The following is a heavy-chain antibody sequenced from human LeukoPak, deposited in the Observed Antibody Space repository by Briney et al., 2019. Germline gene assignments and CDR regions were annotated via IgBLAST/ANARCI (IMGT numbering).Heavy chain of an antibody. J-gene: IGHJ5*02. CDR2: FDPEDGET. D-gene: IGHD6-19*01. V-gene: IGHV1-24*01. CDR3: ATELGAVAGPWAFDP. CDR1: GYTFTGYY. Sequence: GASVKVSCKASGYTFTGYYMHWVRQAPGQGLEWMGGFDPEDGETIYAQKFQGRVTMTEDTSTDTAYMELSSLRSEDTAVYYCATELGAVAGPWAFDPWGQGTLVTVSS.